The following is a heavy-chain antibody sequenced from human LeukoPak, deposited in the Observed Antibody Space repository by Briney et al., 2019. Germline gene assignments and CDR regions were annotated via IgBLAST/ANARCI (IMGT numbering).Heavy chain of an antibody. CDR1: GFTFSNAW. CDR2: IKSKTDGGTT. Sequence: SGGSLRLSCAASGFTFSNAWMSWVRQAPGKGLEWVGRIKSKTDGGTTDYAAPVKGRFTISRDNSKNTLYLQMNSLRAEDTAVYYCAKDEYYYDSSGYHWPDIWGQGTLVTVSS. D-gene: IGHD3-22*01. J-gene: IGHJ3*02. CDR3: AKDEYYYDSSGYHWPDI. V-gene: IGHV3-15*01.